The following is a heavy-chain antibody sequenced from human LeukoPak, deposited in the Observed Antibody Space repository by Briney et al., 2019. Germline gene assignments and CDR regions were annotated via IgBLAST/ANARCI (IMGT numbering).Heavy chain of an antibody. CDR3: AGGYSSGWSTGYYFDY. CDR1: EFTFSSYA. J-gene: IGHJ4*02. V-gene: IGHV3-23*01. CDR2: ISGSGGST. D-gene: IGHD6-19*01. Sequence: GGSLRLSCAASEFTFSSYAMSWVRRAPGKGLEWVSAISGSGGSTYYADSVKGRFTISRDNSKNTLYLQMNSLRAEDTAVYYCAGGYSSGWSTGYYFDYWGQGTLVTVSS.